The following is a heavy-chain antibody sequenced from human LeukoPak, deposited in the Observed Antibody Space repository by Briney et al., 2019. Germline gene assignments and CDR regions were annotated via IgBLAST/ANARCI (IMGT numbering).Heavy chain of an antibody. J-gene: IGHJ6*02. D-gene: IGHD3-9*01. V-gene: IGHV4-34*01. CDR1: GGSISSYY. Sequence: PSETLSLTCTVSGGSISSYYWCWIRQPPGKGLEWIGEINHSGSTNYNPSLKSRVTISVDTSKNQFSLKLSSVTAADTAVYYCASRQRPILTGYEYYGMDVWGQGTTVTVSS. CDR3: ASRQRPILTGYEYYGMDV. CDR2: INHSGST.